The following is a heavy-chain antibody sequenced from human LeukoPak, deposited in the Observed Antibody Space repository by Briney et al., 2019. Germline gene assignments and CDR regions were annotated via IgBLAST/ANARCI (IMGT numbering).Heavy chain of an antibody. CDR3: ARAIVEPPGSGRYFDN. CDR1: GFTFSRDW. V-gene: IGHV3-74*01. J-gene: IGHJ4*02. CDR2: INWNGGST. Sequence: GGSLRLSCAASGFTFSRDWMHWVRQVPGKGLVWVSGINWNGGSTGYADSVKGRFTTSRDNSRSTLYLQMNSLRPEDTAVYYCARAIVEPPGSGRYFDNWGQGTLITVSS. D-gene: IGHD1-14*01.